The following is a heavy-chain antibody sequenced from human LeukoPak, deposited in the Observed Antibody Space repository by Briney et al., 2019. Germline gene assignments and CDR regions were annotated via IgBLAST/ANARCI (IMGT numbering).Heavy chain of an antibody. Sequence: GASVKVSCKASGYTFTGYYMHWVRQAPGQGLEWMGWINPNSGGTNYAQKFQGWVAMTRDTSISTAYMELSRLRSDDTAVYYCARTYCGGDCYHDYWGQGTLVTVSS. CDR1: GYTFTGYY. J-gene: IGHJ4*02. V-gene: IGHV1-2*04. CDR3: ARTYCGGDCYHDY. D-gene: IGHD2-21*02. CDR2: INPNSGGT.